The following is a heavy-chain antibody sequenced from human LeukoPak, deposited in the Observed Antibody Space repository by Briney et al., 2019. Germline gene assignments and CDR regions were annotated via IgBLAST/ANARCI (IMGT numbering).Heavy chain of an antibody. D-gene: IGHD6-19*01. CDR2: IYYSGST. Sequence: SETLSLTCTVSGCSISSSSYYWGWIRQPPGKGLEWIGSIYYSGSTYYNPSLKSRVTISVDTSKNQFSLKLSSVTAADTAVYYCARPYSSGWYYFDYWGQGTLVTVSS. V-gene: IGHV4-39*01. CDR1: GCSISSSSYY. CDR3: ARPYSSGWYYFDY. J-gene: IGHJ4*02.